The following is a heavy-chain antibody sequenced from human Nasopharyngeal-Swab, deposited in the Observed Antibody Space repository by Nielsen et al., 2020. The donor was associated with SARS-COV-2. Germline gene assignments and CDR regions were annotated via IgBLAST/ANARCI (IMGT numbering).Heavy chain of an antibody. D-gene: IGHD6-13*01. CDR2: ISYDGSNK. CDR1: GFTFSSYA. V-gene: IGHV3-30*04. J-gene: IGHJ4*02. Sequence: GESLKISCAASGFTFSSYARHWVRQAPGKGLEWVAVISYDGSNKYYADSVKGRFTISRDNSKNTLYLQMNSLRAEDTAVYYCARDGAAGRGSYYFDYWGQGTLVTVSS. CDR3: ARDGAAGRGSYYFDY.